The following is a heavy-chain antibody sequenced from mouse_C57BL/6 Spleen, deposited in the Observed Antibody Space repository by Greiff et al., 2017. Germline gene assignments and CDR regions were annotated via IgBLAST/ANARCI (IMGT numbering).Heavy chain of an antibody. CDR3: ERGGVRGFAY. J-gene: IGHJ3*01. CDR2: IYPGDGDT. D-gene: IGHD2-2*01. V-gene: IGHV1-80*01. CDR1: GYAFTSYW. Sequence: QVQLQQSGAELVKPGASVKISCKASGYAFTSYWMNWVKQRPGQGLEWIGQIYPGDGDTNYNGKFKGKATLTADKSSRTAYMQLSSLTSVDSAVYFCERGGVRGFAYWGQGTLVTVSA.